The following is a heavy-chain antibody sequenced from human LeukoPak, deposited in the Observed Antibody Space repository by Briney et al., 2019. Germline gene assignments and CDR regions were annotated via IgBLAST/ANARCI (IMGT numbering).Heavy chain of an antibody. V-gene: IGHV3-23*01. J-gene: IGHJ4*02. CDR2: ISGSGGST. Sequence: GGSLRLSCAASGFTFSSYAMSWVRQAPGKGLEWVSAISGSGGSTYYADSVKGRFTISRDNSKNTLYLQMNSLRAEDTAVYYCAKWNGAYYDILTGYGQRYYFDYWGQGTLVTVSS. D-gene: IGHD3-9*01. CDR3: AKWNGAYYDILTGYGQRYYFDY. CDR1: GFTFSSYA.